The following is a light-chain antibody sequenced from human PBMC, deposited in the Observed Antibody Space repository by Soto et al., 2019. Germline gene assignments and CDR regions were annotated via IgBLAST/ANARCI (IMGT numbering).Light chain of an antibody. CDR1: QSVSSSY. J-gene: IGKJ2*01. CDR3: QQYGSSPRT. V-gene: IGKV3-20*01. CDR2: GVS. Sequence: EIVLTQSPGTLSLSPGERATLSCRASQSVSSSYLAWFQQKPGQAPRLLIYGVSTRATGIPDRVSGSGSGTDFILTISRLEPEDFVVYYCQQYGSSPRTFGRGTKLEI.